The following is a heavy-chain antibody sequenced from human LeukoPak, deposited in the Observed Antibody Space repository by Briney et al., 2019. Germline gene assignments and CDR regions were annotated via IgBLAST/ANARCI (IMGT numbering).Heavy chain of an antibody. CDR2: IYSGSST. CDR1: GFTVSSNY. CDR3: ARPPLDSSGHSFDI. J-gene: IGHJ3*02. V-gene: IGHV3-53*01. Sequence: GGSLRLSCAASGFTVSSNYMSWVRQAPGKGLEWVSVIYSGSSTYYADSVKGRFTISRDNSKNTLYLQMNSLRAEDTAVYYCARPPLDSSGHSFDIWGQGTMVTVSS. D-gene: IGHD3-22*01.